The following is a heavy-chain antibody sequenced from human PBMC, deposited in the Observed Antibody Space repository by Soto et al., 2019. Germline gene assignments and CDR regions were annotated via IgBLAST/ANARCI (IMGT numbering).Heavy chain of an antibody. Sequence: GGSLRLSCAASGFTFSSYSMNWVRQAPGKGLEWVSSISSSSSYIYYTDSVKGRFTISRDNAKNSLYLQMNSLRAEDTAVYYCARDRGYSYGSPYGMDVWGQGTTVTVSS. CDR1: GFTFSSYS. J-gene: IGHJ6*02. D-gene: IGHD5-18*01. CDR2: ISSSSSYI. V-gene: IGHV3-21*01. CDR3: ARDRGYSYGSPYGMDV.